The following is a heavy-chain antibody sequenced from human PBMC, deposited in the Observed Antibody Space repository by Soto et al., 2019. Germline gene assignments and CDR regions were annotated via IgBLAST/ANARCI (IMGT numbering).Heavy chain of an antibody. D-gene: IGHD5-12*01. V-gene: IGHV3-23*01. J-gene: IGHJ4*02. CDR3: AKAGSGKWLRFLPSHAFDY. CDR2: ISGSGGST. CDR1: GFTFSSYA. Sequence: GGSLRLSCAASGFTFSSYAMSWVRQAPGKGLEWVSAISGSGGSTYYADSVKGRFTISRDNSKNTLYLQMNSLRAEDTAVYYCAKAGSGKWLRFLPSHAFDYWGQGTLVTVSS.